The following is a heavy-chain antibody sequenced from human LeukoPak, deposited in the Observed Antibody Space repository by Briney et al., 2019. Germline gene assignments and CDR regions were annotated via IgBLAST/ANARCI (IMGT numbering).Heavy chain of an antibody. D-gene: IGHD6-25*01. CDR3: AREAGPTPPYYYYYYYIDV. CDR2: IYSGGST. CDR1: GFTFSGQT. V-gene: IGHV3-53*01. Sequence: GGSLRLSCAASGFTFSGQTMSWVRQAPGKGLEWVSVIYSGGSTYYADSVKGRFTISRDNSKNTLYLQMNSLRAEDTAVYYCAREAGPTPPYYYYYYYIDVWGKGTTVTVPS. J-gene: IGHJ6*03.